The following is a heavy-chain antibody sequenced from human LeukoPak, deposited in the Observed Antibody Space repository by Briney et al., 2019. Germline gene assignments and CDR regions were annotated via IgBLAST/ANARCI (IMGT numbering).Heavy chain of an antibody. CDR3: ARDFIFSEILTGYYNLYYFDS. D-gene: IGHD3-9*01. CDR1: GYTFTSNY. Sequence: ASVKVSCKAFGYTFTSNYMHWVRQAPGQGLEWMGWINPNSGDTNYAQNFQGRGTMTRDTSISTAYMELSRLRSDDTAVYYCARDFIFSEILTGYYNLYYFDSWGQGNLVTVSS. J-gene: IGHJ4*02. CDR2: INPNSGDT. V-gene: IGHV1-2*02.